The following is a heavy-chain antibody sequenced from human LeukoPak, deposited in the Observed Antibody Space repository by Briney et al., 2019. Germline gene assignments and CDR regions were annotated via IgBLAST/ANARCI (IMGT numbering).Heavy chain of an antibody. V-gene: IGHV3-7*01. Sequence: PGGSLRLSCAASGFTFSSYWLSWVRQAPGKGLEWVANIKQDGSEKYYVDSVKGRFTTSRDNAKNSLYLQMNSLRAEDTAVYYCARGGDYGDYDFFDYWGQGTLVTVSS. J-gene: IGHJ4*02. CDR1: GFTFSSYW. CDR2: IKQDGSEK. D-gene: IGHD4-17*01. CDR3: ARGGDYGDYDFFDY.